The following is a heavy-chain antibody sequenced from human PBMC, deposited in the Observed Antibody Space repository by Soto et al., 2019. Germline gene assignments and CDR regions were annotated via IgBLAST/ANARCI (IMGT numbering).Heavy chain of an antibody. CDR3: ARENYGSGSYHFDY. V-gene: IGHV4-59*01. CDR1: GGSISSYY. D-gene: IGHD3-10*01. J-gene: IGHJ4*02. CDR2: IYYSGST. Sequence: SETLSLTCTVSGGSISSYYWSWIRQPPGKGLEWIGYIYYSGSTNYNPSLKSRVTISVDTSKNQFSLKLSSVTAADTAVYYCARENYGSGSYHFDYWGQGTLVTVSS.